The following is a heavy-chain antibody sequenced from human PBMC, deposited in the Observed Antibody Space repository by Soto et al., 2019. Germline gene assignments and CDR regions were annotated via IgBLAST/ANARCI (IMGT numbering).Heavy chain of an antibody. J-gene: IGHJ4*02. Sequence: PGESLKISCKGSGYSFTSYWIGWVRQMPGKGLEWMGIIYPGDSDTRYSPSFQGQVTISADKSISTAYLQWSSLKASDTAMYYCASSASIAARLPDYWGQGTLVTVSS. CDR3: ASSASIAARLPDY. CDR2: IYPGDSDT. V-gene: IGHV5-51*01. CDR1: GYSFTSYW. D-gene: IGHD6-6*01.